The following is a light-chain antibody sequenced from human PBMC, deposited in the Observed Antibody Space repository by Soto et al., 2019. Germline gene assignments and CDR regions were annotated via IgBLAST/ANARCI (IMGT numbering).Light chain of an antibody. Sequence: EIVLTQSPATLSLSPGERATLSCRAIQSVSSSYLAWYQQKLGQVPRLVIYGASTRATDIPARVSGSGAGTECTLPISSLQPEDVATDYCQQSYSTTETFGQGTKVDIK. V-gene: IGKV3D-7*01. J-gene: IGKJ1*01. CDR2: GAS. CDR1: QSVSSSY. CDR3: QQSYSTTET.